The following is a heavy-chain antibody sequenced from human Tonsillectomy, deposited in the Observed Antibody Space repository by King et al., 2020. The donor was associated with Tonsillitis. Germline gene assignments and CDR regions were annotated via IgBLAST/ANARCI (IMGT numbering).Heavy chain of an antibody. CDR3: ARVPTYYYGSGSYDWFDP. Sequence: QWQLVQSGAEVKKPGASVKVSCKASGYTFTSYDINWVRQATGQGLEWMGWMNPNSGNTGYAQKFQGRVTMTRNTSISTAYMELSSLRSEDTAVYYCARVPTYYYGSGSYDWFDPWGQGTLVTVSS. J-gene: IGHJ5*02. CDR2: MNPNSGNT. CDR1: GYTFTSYD. V-gene: IGHV1-8*02. D-gene: IGHD3-10*01.